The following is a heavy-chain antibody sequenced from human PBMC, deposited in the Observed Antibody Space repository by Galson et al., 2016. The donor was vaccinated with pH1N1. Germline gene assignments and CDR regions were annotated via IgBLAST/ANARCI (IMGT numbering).Heavy chain of an antibody. V-gene: IGHV2-70*19. CDR2: IDWDDDK. CDR1: GFSLSTDGMC. J-gene: IGHJ4*02. D-gene: IGHD1-1*01. CDR3: ARKTNSQAGSFDY. Sequence: PALVKPTQTLTLTCTFSGFSLSTDGMCVTWVRQPPGKALEWLAVIDWDDDKHYTSSLKTRLTLSKDTSKNQVVLTMTNMDPVDTGTYYRARKTNSQAGSFDYWGQGIPVTVSS.